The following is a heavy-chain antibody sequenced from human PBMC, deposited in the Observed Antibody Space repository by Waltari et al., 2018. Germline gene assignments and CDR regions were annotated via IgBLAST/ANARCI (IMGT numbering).Heavy chain of an antibody. J-gene: IGHJ3*02. CDR1: GFTFSSYE. D-gene: IGHD4-17*01. CDR2: ISSSGSTI. Sequence: EVQLVESGGGLVQPGGSLRLSCAASGFTFSSYEMNWVRQAPGKGLEWVSYISSSGSTIYYADSVKGRFTISRDNAKNSLYLQMNSLRAEDTAVYYCAREGGKTTPDAFDIWGQGTMVTVSS. CDR3: AREGGKTTPDAFDI. V-gene: IGHV3-48*03.